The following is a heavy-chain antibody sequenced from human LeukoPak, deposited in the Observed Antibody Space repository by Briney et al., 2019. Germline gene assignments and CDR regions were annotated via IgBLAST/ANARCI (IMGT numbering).Heavy chain of an antibody. D-gene: IGHD6-19*01. CDR1: GFTFSKYA. V-gene: IGHV3-23*01. Sequence: PGGSLRLSCAASGFTFSKYAMSWVRQAPGKGLEWVSGISGSGSSTYYADSVKGRITISRDNSKNTLYLQMNSLRAEDTAAYYCAKSGRYSSGWYAAFDIWGQGTMVTVSS. J-gene: IGHJ3*02. CDR2: ISGSGSST. CDR3: AKSGRYSSGWYAAFDI.